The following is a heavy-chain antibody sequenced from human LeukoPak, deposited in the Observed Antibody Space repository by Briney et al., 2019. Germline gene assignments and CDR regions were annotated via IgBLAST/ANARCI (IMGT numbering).Heavy chain of an antibody. CDR3: ARVLSARFDY. V-gene: IGHV4-59*01. J-gene: IGHJ4*02. CDR2: IYYSGST. D-gene: IGHD3-3*01. CDR1: GGSISSYY. Sequence: SETLSLTCTVSGGSISSYYWSWIRQPPGKGLEWIGYIYYSGSTNYNLSLKSRVTISVDTSKNQFSLKLSSVTAADTAVYYCARVLSARFDYWGQGTLVTVSS.